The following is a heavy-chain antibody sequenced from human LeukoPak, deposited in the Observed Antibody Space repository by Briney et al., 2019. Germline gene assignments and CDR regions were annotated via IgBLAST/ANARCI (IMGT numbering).Heavy chain of an antibody. CDR1: GGTFRSFT. CDR3: ARGRGGSPAPFGFDY. Sequence: GPSVTVSCTASGGTFRSFTINWVRQAPGQGLEWMGGIIPMFGATNYAQKFQGRVTITADESTSTAYMELSSLISEDTAVYFCARGRGGSPAPFGFDYWGQGTLVTVSS. V-gene: IGHV1-69*01. CDR2: IIPMFGAT. D-gene: IGHD1-26*01. J-gene: IGHJ4*02.